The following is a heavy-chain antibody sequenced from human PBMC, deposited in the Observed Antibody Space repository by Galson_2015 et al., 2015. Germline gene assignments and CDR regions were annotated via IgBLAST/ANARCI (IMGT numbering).Heavy chain of an antibody. D-gene: IGHD2-21*02. CDR2: LSHTGSSI. Sequence: SLRLSCAASGFTFSSSAMNWVRQAPGKGLEWVSALSHTGSSIYYADSVKGRFTISRDNSKSTLYLHLNSLRADDTAVYYCAKDRRAVVMSAIDYWGQGTQVTVSS. V-gene: IGHV3-23*01. CDR1: GFTFSSSA. J-gene: IGHJ4*02. CDR3: AKDRRAVVMSAIDY.